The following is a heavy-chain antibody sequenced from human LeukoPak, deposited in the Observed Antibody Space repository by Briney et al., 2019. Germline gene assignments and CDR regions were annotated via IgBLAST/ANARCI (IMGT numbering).Heavy chain of an antibody. CDR1: GHTFTGYY. D-gene: IGHD6-19*01. J-gene: IGHJ4*02. V-gene: IGHV1-2*02. Sequence: GASVKVSCKASGHTFTGYYMHWARQAPGQGLEWMGWINPNSGGTNYAQKFQGRVTMTRDTSISTAYMELSRLRADDTAVYHCASGPPPVAGTPYYFDYWGQGTLVTVSS. CDR3: ASGPPPVAGTPYYFDY. CDR2: INPNSGGT.